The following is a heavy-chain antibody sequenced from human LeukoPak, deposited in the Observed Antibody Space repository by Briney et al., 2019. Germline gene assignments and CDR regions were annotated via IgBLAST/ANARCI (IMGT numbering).Heavy chain of an antibody. D-gene: IGHD2-15*01. Sequence: SETLSLTCTVSGDSISYYYWNWIRQPAGKGLDWIGRILTNGSTHYNPSLKSRVTMSVDAPKNQISLKVTSVTAADTAVYCCASLGRYCYDGNCYSFDYWGQGTLVSVSS. CDR1: GDSISYYY. CDR2: ILTNGST. CDR3: ASLGRYCYDGNCYSFDY. V-gene: IGHV4-4*07. J-gene: IGHJ4*02.